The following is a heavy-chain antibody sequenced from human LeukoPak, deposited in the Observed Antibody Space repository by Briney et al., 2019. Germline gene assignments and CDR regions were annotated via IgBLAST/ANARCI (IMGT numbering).Heavy chain of an antibody. Sequence: GASVTVSCKASGYTFTNYAISWVRQAPGQGLEWMGWISAYNGSTNYAQNLRGRVTMTTDTSTSTAYMELRSLRSDDTAVYYCARGTLNDFWSSTWGQGTLVTVSS. D-gene: IGHD3-3*01. CDR3: ARGTLNDFWSST. V-gene: IGHV1-18*01. CDR2: ISAYNGST. J-gene: IGHJ5*02. CDR1: GYTFTNYA.